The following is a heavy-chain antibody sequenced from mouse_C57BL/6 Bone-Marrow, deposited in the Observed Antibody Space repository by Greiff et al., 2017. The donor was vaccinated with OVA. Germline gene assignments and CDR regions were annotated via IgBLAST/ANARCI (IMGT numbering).Heavy chain of an antibody. CDR1: GFTFSSYA. CDR3: ARERRNYYAIDY. Sequence: EVKLVESGGGLVKPGGSLKLSCAASGFTFSSYAMSWVRQTPEKRLEWVATISDGGSYTYYPDNVKGRFTISRDNAKNNLYLQMSHLKSEDTAMYYCARERRNYYAIDYWGQGTSVTVSS. D-gene: IGHD2-12*01. CDR2: ISDGGSYT. J-gene: IGHJ4*01. V-gene: IGHV5-4*01.